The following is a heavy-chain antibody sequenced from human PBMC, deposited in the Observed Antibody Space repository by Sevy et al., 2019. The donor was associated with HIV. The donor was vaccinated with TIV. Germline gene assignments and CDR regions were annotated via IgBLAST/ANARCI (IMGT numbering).Heavy chain of an antibody. CDR1: GFTFHMYT. CDR3: ARRMLHNSWSGSKPDKNYYQYYGLDL. CDR2: ISSSSRST. D-gene: IGHD3-3*01. V-gene: IGHV3-21*01. J-gene: IGHJ6*02. Sequence: GGSLRLSCAASGFTFHMYTMNWVRQAPGKGLEWVSSISSSSRSTYYADSVKGRFTIYRHSANSSLYLQVNSLRTEDTAVYYCARRMLHNSWSGSKPDKNYYQYYGLDLWGQGTTVTVSS.